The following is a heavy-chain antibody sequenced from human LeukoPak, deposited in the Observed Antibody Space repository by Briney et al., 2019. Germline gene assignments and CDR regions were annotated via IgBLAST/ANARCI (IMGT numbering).Heavy chain of an antibody. CDR1: GGSISSSSYY. CDR3: ARFVRGYYMDV. Sequence: SETLSLTCTVSGGSISSSSYYWGWIRQPPGKGLEWIGSIHYSGSTYYNPSLKSRVTISVDTSKNQFSLKLSSVTAADTAVYYCARFVRGYYMDVWGKGTTVTVSS. J-gene: IGHJ6*03. CDR2: IHYSGST. V-gene: IGHV4-39*07. D-gene: IGHD3-16*01.